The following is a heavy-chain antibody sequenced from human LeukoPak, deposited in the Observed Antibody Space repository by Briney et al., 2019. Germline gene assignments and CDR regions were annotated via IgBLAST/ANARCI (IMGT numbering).Heavy chain of an antibody. D-gene: IGHD2-2*01. J-gene: IGHJ4*02. CDR2: ISAYNGNT. CDR3: ARDRSPIVVVPAAPDY. V-gene: IGHV1-18*01. CDR1: GYTFTSYG. Sequence: ASVKVSCKASGYTFTSYGISWVRQAPGQGLEWMGWISAYNGNTNYAQKLQGRVTMTTDTSTSTAYMELGSLRSDDTAVYYCARDRSPIVVVPAAPDYWGQGTLVTVSS.